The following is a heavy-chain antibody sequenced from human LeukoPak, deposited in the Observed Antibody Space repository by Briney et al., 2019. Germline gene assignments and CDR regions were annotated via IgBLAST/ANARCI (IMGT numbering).Heavy chain of an antibody. CDR2: ISYSGST. V-gene: IGHV4-31*03. CDR3: AAIVVVPPAIAY. CDR1: GGSISSDAYF. Sequence: SETLSLTCTVSGGSISSDAYFWSWIRQHPGKGLEWIGYISYSGSTYYNPSLKSRITISVDTSKNQFSPNLSSVTAADTAVYFCAAIVVVPPAIAYWGQGTLVTVSS. D-gene: IGHD2-2*01. J-gene: IGHJ4*02.